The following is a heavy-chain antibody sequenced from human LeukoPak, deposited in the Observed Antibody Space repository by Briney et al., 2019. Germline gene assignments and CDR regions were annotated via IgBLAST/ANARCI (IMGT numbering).Heavy chain of an antibody. CDR2: IYYSGST. CDR3: ARDGYDSTRDY. D-gene: IGHD3-22*01. Sequence: SETLSLTCTVSGGSISSSSYYWGWIRQPPGKGLEWIGSIYYSGSTYYNPSLKSRVTISVDTSKNQFSLKLSSVTAADTAVYYCARDGYDSTRDYWGQGTLVTVSS. V-gene: IGHV4-39*07. CDR1: GGSISSSSYY. J-gene: IGHJ4*02.